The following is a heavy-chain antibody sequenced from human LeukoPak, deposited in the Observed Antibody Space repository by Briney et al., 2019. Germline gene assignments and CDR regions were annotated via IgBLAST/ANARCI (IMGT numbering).Heavy chain of an antibody. D-gene: IGHD2-2*01. V-gene: IGHV5-51*01. CDR3: ARLKTYDYGMDV. CDR1: GYNFGGYW. J-gene: IGHJ6*02. CDR2: VYPADSDT. Sequence: GESLKISCKGSGYNFGGYWIGWVRQMPGKGLEWMGIVYPADSDTRYSPSFRGQVTISADKSITTAYLQWSSLTASDTAMYYCARLKTYDYGMDVWGQGTTVTVSS.